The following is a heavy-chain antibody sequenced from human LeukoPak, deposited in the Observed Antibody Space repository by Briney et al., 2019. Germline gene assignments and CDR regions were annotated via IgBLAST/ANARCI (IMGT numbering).Heavy chain of an antibody. CDR1: GGTFSGYA. CDR3: ASQVRGVLYYYYYGMDV. D-gene: IGHD3-10*01. J-gene: IGHJ6*04. V-gene: IGHV1-69*06. CDR2: IIPIFGTA. Sequence: ASVKVSCKASGGTFSGYAISWVRQAPGQGLEWMGGIIPIFGTANYAQKFQGRVTITADKSTSTAYMELSSLRSEDTAVYYCASQVRGVLYYYYYGMDVWGKGTTVTVSS.